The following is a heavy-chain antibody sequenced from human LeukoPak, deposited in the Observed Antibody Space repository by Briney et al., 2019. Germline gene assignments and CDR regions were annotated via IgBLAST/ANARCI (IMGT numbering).Heavy chain of an antibody. CDR3: ARAPFLSSAWLVKRGGDYFDY. CDR2: INPNSGGT. CDR1: GYTFTSYD. D-gene: IGHD6-19*01. Sequence: ASVKVSCKASGYTFTSYDINWVRQATGQGLEWMGRINPNSGGTNYAQKFQGRVTMTRDTSISTAYMELSRLRSDDTAVYYCARAPFLSSAWLVKRGGDYFDYWGQGTLVTVSS. V-gene: IGHV1-2*06. J-gene: IGHJ4*02.